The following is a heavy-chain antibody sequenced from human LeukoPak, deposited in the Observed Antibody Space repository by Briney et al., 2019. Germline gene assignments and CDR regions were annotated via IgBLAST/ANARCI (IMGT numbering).Heavy chain of an antibody. CDR3: VRLFRNWSDGGVGQ. CDR2: IYPSDSDT. J-gene: IGHJ4*02. Sequence: PGESLKISSKASGXSFSKYCIGWVRQMPGKGLEWMGIIYPSDSDTRYGPSSQGRVTISADTSISTAYLQWSSLQASDTAMYYCVRLFRNWSDGGVGQWGQGTLVAVSS. CDR1: GXSFSKYC. V-gene: IGHV5-51*01. D-gene: IGHD1-1*01.